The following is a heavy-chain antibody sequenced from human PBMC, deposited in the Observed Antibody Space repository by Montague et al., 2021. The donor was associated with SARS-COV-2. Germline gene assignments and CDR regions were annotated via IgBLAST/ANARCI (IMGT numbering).Heavy chain of an antibody. CDR3: ARQDPYSKQKFYYYYYYMDV. J-gene: IGHJ6*03. CDR2: IYYSGST. V-gene: IGHV4-39*01. CDR1: DGSISSSSYY. D-gene: IGHD4-11*01. Sequence: SETLSLTCTVSDGSISSSSYYWGWIRQPPGKGLEWIGSIYYSGSTYYNPSLKSRVTISVDTSRNQFSLKLSSVTAADTAVYYCARQDPYSKQKFYYYYYYMDVWVKGTTVTVSS.